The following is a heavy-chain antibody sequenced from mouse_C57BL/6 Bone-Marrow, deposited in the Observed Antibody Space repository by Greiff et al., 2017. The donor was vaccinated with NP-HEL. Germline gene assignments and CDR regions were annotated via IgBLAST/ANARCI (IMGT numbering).Heavy chain of an antibody. CDR3: ARDAYYGSSYAMDY. D-gene: IGHD1-1*01. Sequence: EVQVVESGGGLVQSGRSLRLSCATSGFTFSDFYMEWVRQAPGKGLEWIAASRNKANDYTTEYSASVKGRFIVSRDTSQSILYLQMNALRAEDTAIYYCARDAYYGSSYAMDYWGQGTSVTVSS. CDR1: GFTFSDFY. J-gene: IGHJ4*01. CDR2: SRNKANDYTT. V-gene: IGHV7-1*01.